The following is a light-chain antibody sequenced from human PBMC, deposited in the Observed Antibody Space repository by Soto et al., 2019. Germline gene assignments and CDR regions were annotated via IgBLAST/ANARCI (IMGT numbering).Light chain of an antibody. J-gene: IGLJ3*02. V-gene: IGLV6-57*01. Sequence: NFMLTQPNSASESPGKTVTISCTRSSSSIASNYVQSYQQRPGSSPTTVIYEDNQRPSGVADRFSGSIDSSSNSSSLTIAVLKTDDEAYYYCQSYDSSNQVFGGGTKLTVL. CDR2: EDN. CDR3: QSYDSSNQV. CDR1: SSSIASNY.